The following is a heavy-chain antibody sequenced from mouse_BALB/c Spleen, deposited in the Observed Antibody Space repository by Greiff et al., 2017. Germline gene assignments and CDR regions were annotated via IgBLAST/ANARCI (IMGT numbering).Heavy chain of an antibody. D-gene: IGHD2-4*01. CDR1: GFTFSSYG. Sequence: EVHLVESGGDLVKPGGSLKLSCAASGFTFSSYGMSWVRQTPDKRLEWVATISSGGSYTYYPDSVKGRFTISRDNAKNTLYLQMSSLKSEDTAMYYCARQRDYDEFAYWGQGTLVTVSA. V-gene: IGHV5-6*01. CDR2: ISSGGSYT. CDR3: ARQRDYDEFAY. J-gene: IGHJ3*01.